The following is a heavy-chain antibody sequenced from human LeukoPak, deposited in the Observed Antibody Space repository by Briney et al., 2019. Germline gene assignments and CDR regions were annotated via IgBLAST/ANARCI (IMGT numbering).Heavy chain of an antibody. CDR3: AREAEAFDI. CDR1: GFTFSSYA. CDR2: ISYDGSIE. Sequence: GGSLRLSCAASGFTFSSYAMHWVRQAPGKGLEWVAVISYDGSIEYYADSVKGRFTISRDNSKNTLYLQMNSLRPEDTAVYYCAREAEAFDIWGQGTMVTVSS. J-gene: IGHJ3*02. V-gene: IGHV3-30-3*01.